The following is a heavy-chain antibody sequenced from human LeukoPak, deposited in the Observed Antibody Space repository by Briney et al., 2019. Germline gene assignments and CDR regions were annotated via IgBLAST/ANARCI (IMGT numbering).Heavy chain of an antibody. CDR3: AKLGNIVATIEDLDY. CDR1: GFTFSDHY. CDR2: ISGSGERK. Sequence: PGGSLRLSCAASGFTFSDHYVNWIRQAPGKGLEWISSISGSGERKDYAKSVQGRFTMSRDNAKNSADLQMNSLRAEDTAVYYCAKLGNIVATIEDLDYWGQGTLVTVSS. D-gene: IGHD5-12*01. J-gene: IGHJ4*02. V-gene: IGHV3-11*04.